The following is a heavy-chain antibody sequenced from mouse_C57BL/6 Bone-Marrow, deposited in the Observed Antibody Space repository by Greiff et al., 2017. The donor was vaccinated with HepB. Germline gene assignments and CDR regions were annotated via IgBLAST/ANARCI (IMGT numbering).Heavy chain of an antibody. V-gene: IGHV1-82*01. CDR2: IYPGDGDT. J-gene: IGHJ2*01. Sequence: VQLQESGPELVKPGASVKISCKASGYAFSSSWMNWVKQRPGKGLEWIGRIYPGDGDTNYNGKFKGKATLTADKSSSTAYMQLSSLTSEDSAVYFCARSSTVVAEGFDYWGQGTTLTVSS. CDR1: GYAFSSSW. CDR3: ARSSTVVAEGFDY. D-gene: IGHD1-1*01.